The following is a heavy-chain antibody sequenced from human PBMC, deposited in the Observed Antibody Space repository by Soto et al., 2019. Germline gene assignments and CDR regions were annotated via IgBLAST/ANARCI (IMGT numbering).Heavy chain of an antibody. CDR2: IYYSGST. Sequence: PSETLSLTCTVSGGSISSGDYYWSWIRQPPGTGLEWIGYIYYSGSTYYNPSLESRVTISVDTSKNQFSLKLSSVTAADTAVYYCARADSSGYSYFDYWGQGSPVTVSS. CDR1: GGSISSGDYY. J-gene: IGHJ4*02. CDR3: ARADSSGYSYFDY. D-gene: IGHD3-22*01. V-gene: IGHV4-30-4*01.